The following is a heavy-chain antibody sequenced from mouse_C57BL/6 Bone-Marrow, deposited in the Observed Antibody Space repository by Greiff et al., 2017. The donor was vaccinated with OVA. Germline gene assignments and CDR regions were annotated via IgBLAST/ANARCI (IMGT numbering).Heavy chain of an antibody. CDR2: IYPGDGDT. Sequence: VQLQQSGPELVKPGASVKISCKASGYAFSSSWMNWVKQRPGKGLEWIGRIYPGDGDTNYNGKFKGKATLTADKSSSTAYMQLSSLTSEDSAVYFCARLGGRGTWFAYWGQGTLVTVSA. J-gene: IGHJ3*01. CDR3: ARLGGRGTWFAY. V-gene: IGHV1-82*01. CDR1: GYAFSSSW. D-gene: IGHD1-1*02.